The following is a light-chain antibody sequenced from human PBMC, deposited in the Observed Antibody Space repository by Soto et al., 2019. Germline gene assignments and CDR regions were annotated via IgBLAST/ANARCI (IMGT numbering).Light chain of an antibody. Sequence: QSALTQPASVSGSPGQSITISCTGTSSDVGGHNYVSWYQQHPGKAPKVMIYEDTNRPSGVSNRVSGSKSGNTASLTISGLQAEDEADYYCSSYSISSTLRVFGTGTKVTVL. CDR3: SSYSISSTLRV. J-gene: IGLJ1*01. CDR2: EDT. CDR1: SSDVGGHNY. V-gene: IGLV2-14*01.